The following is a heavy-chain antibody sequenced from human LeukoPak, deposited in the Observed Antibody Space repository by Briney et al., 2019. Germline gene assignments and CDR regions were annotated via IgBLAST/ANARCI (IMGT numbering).Heavy chain of an antibody. CDR3: ARHVKWELLRFDY. CDR2: IYYSGST. V-gene: IGHV4-59*05. CDR1: GGSISSYY. D-gene: IGHD1-26*01. J-gene: IGHJ4*02. Sequence: PSETLSLTCTVSGGSISSYYWSWIRQPPGKGLEWIGSIYYSGSTYYNPSLKSRVTISVDTSKNQFSLKLSSVTAADTAVYYCARHVKWELLRFDYWGQGTLVTVSS.